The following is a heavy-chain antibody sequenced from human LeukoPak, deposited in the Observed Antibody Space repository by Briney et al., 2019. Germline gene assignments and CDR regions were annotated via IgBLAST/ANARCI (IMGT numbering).Heavy chain of an antibody. CDR1: GFTFNNYI. Sequence: GGSLRLSCAASGFTFNNYIMNWVRQAPGKGLEWVSSISSSSDYIYYADSVKGRFTISRDNAKNSLYLQMNSLRAEDTAVYYCAELGITMIGGVWGKGTTVTISS. CDR2: ISSSSDYI. CDR3: AELGITMIGGV. V-gene: IGHV3-21*01. J-gene: IGHJ6*04. D-gene: IGHD3-10*02.